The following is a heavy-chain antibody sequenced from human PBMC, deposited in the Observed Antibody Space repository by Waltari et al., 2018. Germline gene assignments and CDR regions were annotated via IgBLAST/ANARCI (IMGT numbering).Heavy chain of an antibody. V-gene: IGHV4-34*01. CDR1: GGSFSGYY. J-gene: IGHJ4*02. Sequence: QVQLQQWGAGLLKPSETLSLTCAVYGGSFSGYYWRWIRQPPGKGLEWIGEITHSGSTHYNPSLKIRVTISLDTSKNQFSLTLCSVSAADTAVYYCARARSIAARQGFDYWGQGTLVTVSS. CDR3: ARARSIAARQGFDY. D-gene: IGHD6-6*01. CDR2: ITHSGST.